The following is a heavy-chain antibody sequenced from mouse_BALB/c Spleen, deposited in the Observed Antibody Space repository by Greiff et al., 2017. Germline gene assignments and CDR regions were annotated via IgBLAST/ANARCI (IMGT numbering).Heavy chain of an antibody. Sequence: EVMLVESGGGLVQPGGSLRLSCATSGFTFTDYYMSWVRQPPGKALEWLGFIRNKANGYTTEYSASVKGRFTISRDNSQSILYLQMNTLRAEDSATYYCARGLYSYAMDYWGQGTSVTVSS. J-gene: IGHJ4*01. CDR1: GFTFTDYY. D-gene: IGHD2-3*01. V-gene: IGHV7-3*02. CDR3: ARGLYSYAMDY. CDR2: IRNKANGYTT.